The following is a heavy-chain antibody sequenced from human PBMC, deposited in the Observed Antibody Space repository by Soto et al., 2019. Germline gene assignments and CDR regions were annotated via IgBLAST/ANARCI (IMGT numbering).Heavy chain of an antibody. CDR2: INTYNGNT. CDR3: AMVDVYVTPSPQDV. D-gene: IGHD3-16*01. CDR1: GYTFTRYG. V-gene: IGHV1-18*01. Sequence: QVQLVQSGAEVKNPGASVKVSCTASGYTFTRYGIGWARQAPGQGLEWMGWINTYNGNTNYAQNVQGRVTLTTDTSTSTDYMELRSLRSNDTAIYYCAMVDVYVTPSPQDVWGQGTTVIVSS. J-gene: IGHJ6*02.